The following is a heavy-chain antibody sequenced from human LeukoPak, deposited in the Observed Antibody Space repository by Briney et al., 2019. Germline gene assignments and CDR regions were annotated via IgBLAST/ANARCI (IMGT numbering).Heavy chain of an antibody. CDR1: GFTFSGSA. CDR2: IRSKANSYAT. Sequence: GSLRLSCAASGFTFSGSAMHWVRQASGKGLEWVGRIRSKANSYATAYAASVKGRFAISRDDSKNTAYLQMNSLKTEDTAVYYCTRHRVYSGSYYFDYWGQGTLVTVSS. D-gene: IGHD1-26*01. CDR3: TRHRVYSGSYYFDY. J-gene: IGHJ4*02. V-gene: IGHV3-73*01.